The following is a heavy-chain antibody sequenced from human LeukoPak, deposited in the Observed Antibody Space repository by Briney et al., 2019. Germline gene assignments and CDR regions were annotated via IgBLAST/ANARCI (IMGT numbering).Heavy chain of an antibody. CDR2: ISSSGSTI. D-gene: IGHD3-10*01. J-gene: IGHJ5*02. CDR1: GFTFSSYE. Sequence: GGSLRLSCAASGFTFSSYEMNWVRQAPGKGLEWVSYISSSGSTIYYADSVKGRFTISRGNAKNSLYLQMNSLRAEDTAVYYCARGVRGSGSYYNWGPGHLYNWFDPWGQGTLVTVSS. CDR3: ARGVRGSGSYYNWGPGHLYNWFDP. V-gene: IGHV3-48*03.